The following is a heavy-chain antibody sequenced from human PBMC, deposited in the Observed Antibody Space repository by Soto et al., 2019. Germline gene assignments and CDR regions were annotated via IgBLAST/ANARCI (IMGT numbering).Heavy chain of an antibody. CDR3: ARHRLWELLGSGDYYYYGMDV. Sequence: GGSLRLSCAAAGFTFSTHAMHWVRQAPGKGLEWVAFIWSDGSNKYYADSVKGRATISRDNSKNTLYLQMNSLRAEDTAVYYCARHRLWELLGSGDYYYYGMDVWGQGTTVTVSS. D-gene: IGHD1-26*01. J-gene: IGHJ6*02. CDR2: IWSDGSNK. V-gene: IGHV3-33*01. CDR1: GFTFSTHA.